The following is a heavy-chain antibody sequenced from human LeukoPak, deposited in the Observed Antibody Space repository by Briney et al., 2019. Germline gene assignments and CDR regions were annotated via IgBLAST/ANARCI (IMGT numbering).Heavy chain of an antibody. CDR1: GFTVSSNY. CDR3: ASGYSSGWYPPKVYYYGMDV. D-gene: IGHD6-19*01. J-gene: IGHJ6*02. Sequence: PGRSLRLSCAASGFTVSSNYMSWVRQAPGKGLEWVSVIYSGGSTYYADSVKGRFTISRDNSKNTLYLQMNSLRAEDTAVYYCASGYSSGWYPPKVYYYGMDVWGQGTTVTVSS. V-gene: IGHV3-53*01. CDR2: IYSGGST.